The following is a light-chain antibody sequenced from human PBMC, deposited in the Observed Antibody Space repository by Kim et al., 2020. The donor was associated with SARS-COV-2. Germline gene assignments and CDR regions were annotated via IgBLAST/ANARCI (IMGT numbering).Light chain of an antibody. Sequence: GQSITSSCTGTSSDVGGQKYVSWYQQHPGKAPQLMIFDVTNRPSGISTRFSGSKSGNTASLTISGLRAEDEADYYCCSYTNSGTYVFGSGTKVTVL. CDR3: CSYTNSGTYV. J-gene: IGLJ1*01. CDR2: DVT. V-gene: IGLV2-14*03. CDR1: SSDVGGQKY.